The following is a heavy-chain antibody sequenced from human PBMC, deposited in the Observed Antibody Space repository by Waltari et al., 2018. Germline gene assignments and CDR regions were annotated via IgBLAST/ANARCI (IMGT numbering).Heavy chain of an antibody. V-gene: IGHV5-51*01. J-gene: IGHJ5*02. CDR1: GYSFTSYW. CDR2: IYPGDSDT. Sequence: EVQLVQSGAEVKKPGESLKISCKGSGYSFTSYWLVWARQMPGKGLEWMGIIYPGDSDTRYSPSFQGQVTISADKSISTAYLQWSSLKASDTAMYYCARHVAAAADNNWFDPWGQGTLVTVSS. CDR3: ARHVAAAADNNWFDP. D-gene: IGHD6-13*01.